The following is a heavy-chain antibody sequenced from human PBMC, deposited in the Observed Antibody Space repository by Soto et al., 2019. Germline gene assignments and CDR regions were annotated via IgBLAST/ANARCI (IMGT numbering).Heavy chain of an antibody. CDR3: ASVRGGYYYAMDV. Sequence: SETLSLTXAVSGGSISSSNWWSWVRQPPGKGLEWIGEIYHSGSTNYNPSLKSRVTISVDKSKNQFSLKLSSVTAADTAVYYCASVRGGYYYAMDVWGQGTTVTVSS. D-gene: IGHD3-10*02. V-gene: IGHV4-4*02. J-gene: IGHJ6*02. CDR2: IYHSGST. CDR1: GGSISSSNW.